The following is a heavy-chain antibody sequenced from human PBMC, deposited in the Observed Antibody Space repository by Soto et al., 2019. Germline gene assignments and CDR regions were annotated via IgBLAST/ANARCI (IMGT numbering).Heavy chain of an antibody. J-gene: IGHJ4*02. CDR3: SRRGDGSGSLDY. CDR2: ICHSGTT. V-gene: IGHV4-4*02. CDR1: GDSISSSIW. Sequence: SETLSLTCAVSGDSISSSIWWSWVRLPPGKGLEWIGEICHSGTTNYKPSLKSRVTISVDKSKNQFSLKMNSLTAADTAVYFCSRRGDGSGSLDYWGQGTLVTVSS. D-gene: IGHD3-10*01.